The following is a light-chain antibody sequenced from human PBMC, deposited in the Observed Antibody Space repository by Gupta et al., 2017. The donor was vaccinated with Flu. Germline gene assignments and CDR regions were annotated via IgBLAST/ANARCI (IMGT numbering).Light chain of an antibody. CDR1: QNIINH. CDR2: GAS. CDR3: RQSDSRPRT. V-gene: IGKV1-39*01. J-gene: IGKJ1*01. Sequence: DIQMTQFPSSLSASLGDTVSITCRASQNIINHLNCFQQKPGQAPKLLIYGASTLHSGDPSRFSGKGSGTXFTLTIXSLQPEDFATYYCRQSDSRPRTFGXGTKVEIK.